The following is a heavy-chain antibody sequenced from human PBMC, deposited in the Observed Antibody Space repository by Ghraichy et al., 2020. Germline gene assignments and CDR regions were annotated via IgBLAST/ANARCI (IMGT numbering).Heavy chain of an antibody. D-gene: IGHD3-10*01. J-gene: IGHJ4*02. Sequence: LSLTCAASGFTFSSYEMNWVRQAPGKGLEWVSYISSSGSTIYYADSVKGRFTISRDNAKNSLYLQMNSLRAEDTAVYYCATLGFGELLFDYWGQGTLVTVSS. CDR2: ISSSGSTI. CDR1: GFTFSSYE. CDR3: ATLGFGELLFDY. V-gene: IGHV3-48*03.